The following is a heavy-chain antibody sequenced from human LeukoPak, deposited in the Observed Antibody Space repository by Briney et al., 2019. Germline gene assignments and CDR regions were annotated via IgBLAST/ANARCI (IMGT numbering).Heavy chain of an antibody. CDR1: GFTFSSYA. J-gene: IGHJ5*02. D-gene: IGHD3-3*01. CDR2: ISGSGGST. CDR3: AKEAKRITIFGVVENWFDP. Sequence: GGSLKLSCAASGFTFSSYAMSWVRQAPGKGLEWVSAISGSGGSTYYAASVKGRFTISRDNSKNTLYLQMNSLRAEDTAVYYCAKEAKRITIFGVVENWFDPWGQGTLVTVSS. V-gene: IGHV3-23*01.